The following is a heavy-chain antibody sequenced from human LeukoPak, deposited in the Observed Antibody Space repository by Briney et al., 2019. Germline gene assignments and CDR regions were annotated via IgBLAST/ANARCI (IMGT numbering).Heavy chain of an antibody. V-gene: IGHV3-21*01. CDR3: ARDSSSTSSPHYYYYGMDV. CDR1: GFTFSSYS. Sequence: GGSLRLSCAASGFTFSSYSMNWVRQAPGKGLVWVSSISSSSSYIYYADSVKGRFTISRDNAKNSLYLQMNSLRAEDTAVYYCARDSSSTSSPHYYYYGMDVRGQGTTVTVSS. CDR2: ISSSSSYI. J-gene: IGHJ6*02. D-gene: IGHD2-2*01.